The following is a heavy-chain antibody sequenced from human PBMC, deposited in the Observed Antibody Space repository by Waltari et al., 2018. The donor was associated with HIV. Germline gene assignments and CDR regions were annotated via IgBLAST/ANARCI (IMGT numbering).Heavy chain of an antibody. CDR1: GFTFSCYS. CDR3: ARDPGGNYDSFAFDI. Sequence: EVQLVESGGGLVKPGGSLRLSCATSGFTFSCYSLHWVRQAPGKGLEWVSSISGSPSYIYYADSVKGRFTISRDNAKNSLYLQMNSLRAEDTAVYYCARDPGGNYDSFAFDIWGQGTMVTVSS. J-gene: IGHJ3*02. D-gene: IGHD3-22*01. CDR2: ISGSPSYI. V-gene: IGHV3-21*01.